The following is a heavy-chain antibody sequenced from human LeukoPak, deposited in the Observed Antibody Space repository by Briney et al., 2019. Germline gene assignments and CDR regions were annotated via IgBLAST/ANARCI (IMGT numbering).Heavy chain of an antibody. V-gene: IGHV3-48*03. CDR2: ISSSGSTI. J-gene: IGHJ6*04. CDR1: GFTFSSYE. CDR3: AELGITMIGGV. D-gene: IGHD3-10*02. Sequence: GGSLRLSCAASGFTFSSYEMNWVRQAPGKGLEWVSYISSSGSTIYYADSVKGRFTISRDNAKNSLYLQMNSLSAEDTAVYSCAELGITMIGGVWGKGTTVTISS.